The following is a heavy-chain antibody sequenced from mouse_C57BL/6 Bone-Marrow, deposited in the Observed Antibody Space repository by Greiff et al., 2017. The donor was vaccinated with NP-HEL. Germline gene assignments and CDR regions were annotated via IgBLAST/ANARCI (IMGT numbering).Heavy chain of an antibody. CDR2: IDPSDSET. Sequence: QVQLQQPGAELVRPGSSVKLSCKASGYTFTSYWMHWVKQRPIQGLEWIGNIDPSDSETHYNQKFKDKVTLTVDKSSSTAYMQLSSLTSEDAAVYYCAHGYDERAMDYWGQGTAVTVSS. V-gene: IGHV1-52*01. CDR1: GYTFTSYW. CDR3: AHGYDERAMDY. J-gene: IGHJ4*01. D-gene: IGHD2-2*01.